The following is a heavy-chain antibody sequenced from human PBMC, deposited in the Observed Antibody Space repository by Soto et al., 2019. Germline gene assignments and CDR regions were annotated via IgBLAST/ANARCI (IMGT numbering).Heavy chain of an antibody. V-gene: IGHV1-18*01. Sequence: AAVKASCKASGYTFTSYGISWVRQAPGQGLEGRGWISAYNGNTNYAQKLQGRVTMTTDTSTSTAYMELRSLRSDDTAVYYCARVLRFHNNWVDPWGQGTLVTGSS. CDR3: ARVLRFHNNWVDP. CDR1: GYTFTSYG. CDR2: ISAYNGNT. J-gene: IGHJ5*02. D-gene: IGHD3-3*01.